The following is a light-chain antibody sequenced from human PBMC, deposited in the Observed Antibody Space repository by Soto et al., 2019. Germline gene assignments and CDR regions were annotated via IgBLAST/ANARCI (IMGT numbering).Light chain of an antibody. CDR1: SSNIGSNT. CDR2: SNN. CDR3: AAWDDSLNGFL. J-gene: IGLJ2*01. Sequence: QAVVTQPPSASGTPGQRVTISCSGSSSNIGSNTVNWYQQLPGTAPKLLIYSNNQRPSGVPDRFSGSKSGTSASLAISGLQSEDEADYDCAAWDDSLNGFLFGGGTKLTVL. V-gene: IGLV1-44*01.